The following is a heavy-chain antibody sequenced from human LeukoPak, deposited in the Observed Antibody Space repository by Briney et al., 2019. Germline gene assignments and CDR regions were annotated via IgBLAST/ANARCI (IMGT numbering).Heavy chain of an antibody. CDR3: ASLLTLNYYGSGSSPDY. D-gene: IGHD3-10*01. CDR1: GGSISSGGYY. V-gene: IGHV4-30-2*01. Sequence: SETLSLTCTVSGGSISSGGYYWSWIRQPPGKGLEWIGYIYHSGSTYYNPSLKSRVTISVDRSKNQFSLKLSSVTAADTAVYYCASLLTLNYYGSGSSPDYWGQGTLVTVSS. CDR2: IYHSGST. J-gene: IGHJ4*02.